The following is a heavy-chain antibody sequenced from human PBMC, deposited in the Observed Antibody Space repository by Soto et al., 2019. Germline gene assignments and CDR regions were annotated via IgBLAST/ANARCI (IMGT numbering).Heavy chain of an antibody. CDR1: GGSFSGYY. V-gene: IGHV4-34*01. D-gene: IGHD2-8*02. CDR2: INHSGST. Sequence: QVQLQQWGAGLLKPSETLSLTCAVYGGSFSGYYWTWIRQPPGTGLEWIGEINHSGSTNYNPSLKCRVTISVDTSKNQFSRKLTSVTAADTAVYYCARDKITGLFDDCGQGTLVTVSS. CDR3: ARDKITGLFDD. J-gene: IGHJ4*02.